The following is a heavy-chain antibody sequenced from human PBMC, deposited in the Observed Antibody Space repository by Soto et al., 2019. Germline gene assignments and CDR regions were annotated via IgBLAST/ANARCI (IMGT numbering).Heavy chain of an antibody. CDR2: IYPGDSDT. J-gene: IGHJ6*02. D-gene: IGHD3-3*01. Sequence: GESLKISCKGSGYSFTSYWIGWVRQMPGKGLEWMGIIYPGDSDTRYSPSFQGQVTISADKSISTAYLQWSSLKASDTAMYYCARLGYDFWTGYYGGAYYYDYGMDVWGQGTTGTVPS. CDR3: ARLGYDFWTGYYGGAYYYDYGMDV. V-gene: IGHV5-51*01. CDR1: GYSFTSYW.